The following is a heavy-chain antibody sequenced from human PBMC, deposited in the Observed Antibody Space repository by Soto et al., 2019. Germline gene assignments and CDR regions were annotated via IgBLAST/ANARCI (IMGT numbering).Heavy chain of an antibody. V-gene: IGHV3-11*01. CDR2: ISSTGRTI. D-gene: IGHD6-19*01. J-gene: IGHJ4*02. CDR3: ARSYSSGWEFDY. Sequence: GSLRLSCGASGFTFSIYYMSWIRQAPGKGLEWVSYISSTGRTIYYADSVKGRFTVSRDNAQNSLSLKLNSLRVEDTAVYYCARSYSSGWEFDYWGQGTQVTVSS. CDR1: GFTFSIYY.